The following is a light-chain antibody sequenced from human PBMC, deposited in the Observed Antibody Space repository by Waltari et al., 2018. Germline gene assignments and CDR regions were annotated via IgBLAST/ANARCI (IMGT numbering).Light chain of an antibody. Sequence: DIQMTQSPSSLSASVGDRVTITCRASQGISSWLAWSQQKPGKAPKLLIYKASSLQSGVPSRFSGSGSGTDFTLTISSLQPEDFATYYCQQYNSAPPYSFGQGTKVEIK. CDR1: QGISSW. CDR2: KAS. CDR3: QQYNSAPPYS. J-gene: IGKJ2*03. V-gene: IGKV1-12*01.